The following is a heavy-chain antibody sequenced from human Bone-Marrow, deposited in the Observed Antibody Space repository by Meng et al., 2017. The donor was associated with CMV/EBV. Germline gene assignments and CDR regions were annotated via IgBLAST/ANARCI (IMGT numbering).Heavy chain of an antibody. CDR2: IYTGNGVV. J-gene: IGHJ4*02. D-gene: IGHD3-10*01. Sequence: GGSLRLSCVASGFNFRDYTMNWIRQIPGKGPEWISFIYTGNGVVTYADSVKGRFTISRDDATNSLFLQMNSLRAEDTAVYYCARDISVGEGSGSFDYWGQGTLVTVSS. CDR3: ARDISVGEGSGSFDY. V-gene: IGHV3-11*06. CDR1: GFNFRDYT.